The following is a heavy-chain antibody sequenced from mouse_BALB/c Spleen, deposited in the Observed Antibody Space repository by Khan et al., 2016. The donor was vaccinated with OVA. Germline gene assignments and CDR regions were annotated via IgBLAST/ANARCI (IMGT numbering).Heavy chain of an antibody. J-gene: IGHJ1*01. Sequence: QVQLKESGPGLVAPSQSLSITCTVSGFSLTNYDISWIRQPPGKGLEWLGVIWTGGGTNYNSTFMSRLSISKDNSKSQVFLKMNSLQTDDTAIYYCVRRGNYDGSFYWYFDVWGAGTTVTVSS. D-gene: IGHD1-1*01. V-gene: IGHV2-9-2*01. CDR1: GFSLTNYD. CDR2: IWTGGGT. CDR3: VRRGNYDGSFYWYFDV.